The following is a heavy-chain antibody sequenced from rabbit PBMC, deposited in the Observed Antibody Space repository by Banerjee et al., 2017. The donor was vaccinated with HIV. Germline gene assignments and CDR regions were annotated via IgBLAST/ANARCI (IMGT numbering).Heavy chain of an antibody. D-gene: IGHD8-1*01. V-gene: IGHV1S40*01. Sequence: QSLEESGGDLVKPEGSLTLTCTASGFDFSSNAMCWVRQAPGKGLEWIACIYTGSWGSPYYASWAEGRFTISKTSSTTATLQMTSLTAADTATYFCARGAGSTYWGWDLWGQGTLVTVS. J-gene: IGHJ6*01. CDR2: IYTGSWGSP. CDR3: ARGAGSTYWGWDL. CDR1: GFDFSSNA.